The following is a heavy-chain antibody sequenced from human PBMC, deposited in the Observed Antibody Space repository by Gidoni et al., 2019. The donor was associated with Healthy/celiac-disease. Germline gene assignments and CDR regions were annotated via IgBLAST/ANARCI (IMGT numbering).Heavy chain of an antibody. V-gene: IGHV4-4*02. D-gene: IGHD3-3*01. CDR2: IYHSGST. CDR3: ARKYDFWSGYYTKDAFDI. Sequence: QVQLQESGPGLVKPSGTLSLTCAVSGGSISSSNWWSWVRQPPGKGLEWIGEIYHSGSTNYNPSLKSRVTISVDKSKNQFSLKLSSVTAADTAVYYCARKYDFWSGYYTKDAFDIWGQGTMVTVSS. CDR1: GGSISSSNW. J-gene: IGHJ3*02.